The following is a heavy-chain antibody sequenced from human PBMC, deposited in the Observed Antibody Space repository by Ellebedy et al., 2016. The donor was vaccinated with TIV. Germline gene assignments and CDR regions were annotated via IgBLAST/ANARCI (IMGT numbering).Heavy chain of an antibody. CDR1: GFAFDDGW. CDR2: IQKHGGEK. J-gene: IGHJ4*02. D-gene: IGHD6-13*01. Sequence: GESLKISCAASGFAFDDGWMTWVRQAPGKGLEWVANIQKHGGEKYYVDSVKGRFIISRDDPKNSLYLEMSRLTDDDTAVYYCARGGASSSWFWRNWGQGTRVTVSS. CDR3: ARGGASSSWFWRN. V-gene: IGHV3-7*03.